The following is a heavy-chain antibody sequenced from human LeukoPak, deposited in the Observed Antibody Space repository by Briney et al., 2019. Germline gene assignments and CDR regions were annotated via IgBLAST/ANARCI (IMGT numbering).Heavy chain of an antibody. V-gene: IGHV1-24*01. J-gene: IGHJ4*02. D-gene: IGHD3-10*01. Sequence: GASVKVSCKVSGYTLTELSMQWVRQAPRKGLEWTGGFDPEDGETIYAQKIQARVTMNEVTSTDTAYMEPSSLSSEDTAVYYCATTEPYGSGSYSAYWGQGTLVTVSS. CDR3: ATTEPYGSGSYSAY. CDR1: GYTLTELS. CDR2: FDPEDGET.